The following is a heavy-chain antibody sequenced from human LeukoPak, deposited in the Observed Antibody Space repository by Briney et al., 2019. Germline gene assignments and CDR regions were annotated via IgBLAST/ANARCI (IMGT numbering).Heavy chain of an antibody. CDR1: GFTLSSYW. J-gene: IGHJ6*02. V-gene: IGHV3-74*01. CDR2: INSDGSDT. Sequence: GSLRLSCAASGFTLSSYWMHWVRQAPGKGLVWVSRINSDGSDTIYGDSVKGRFTISRDNAKNTLYLQMDSLRAEDTAVYYCAREGLYYYYGMDVWGQGTTVTVSS. CDR3: AREGLYYYYGMDV.